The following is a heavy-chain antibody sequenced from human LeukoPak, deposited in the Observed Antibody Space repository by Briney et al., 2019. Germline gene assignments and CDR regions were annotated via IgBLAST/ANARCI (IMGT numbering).Heavy chain of an antibody. Sequence: ASVKVSCKASGGTFSSYAISWVRQAPGQGLEWMGGIIPIFGTANYAQKFQGRVTITADESMSTAYMELSSLRSEDTAVYYCATTNYKLDYYDILTGSAPFDYWGQGTLVTVSS. J-gene: IGHJ4*02. D-gene: IGHD3-9*01. CDR1: GGTFSSYA. V-gene: IGHV1-69*13. CDR2: IIPIFGTA. CDR3: ATTNYKLDYYDILTGSAPFDY.